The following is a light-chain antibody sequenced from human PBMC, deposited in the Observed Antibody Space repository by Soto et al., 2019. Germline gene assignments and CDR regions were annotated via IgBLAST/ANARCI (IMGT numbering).Light chain of an antibody. Sequence: QPVLTQSPSASASLGASVKLTRTLSSGHSSYAIAWHQQQPEKGPRYLMKLNSDGSHSKGDGIPDRFSGSSSGAERYLTISSLQSEDEADYYCQTWGTGIQNVVFGGGTKLTVL. CDR3: QTWGTGIQNVV. CDR2: LNSDGSH. J-gene: IGLJ2*01. CDR1: SGHSSYA. V-gene: IGLV4-69*01.